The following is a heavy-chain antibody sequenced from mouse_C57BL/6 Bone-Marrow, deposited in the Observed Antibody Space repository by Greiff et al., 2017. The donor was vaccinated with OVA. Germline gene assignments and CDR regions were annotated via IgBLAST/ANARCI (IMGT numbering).Heavy chain of an antibody. CDR2: INPNNGGT. J-gene: IGHJ1*03. Sequence: EVQLQQSGPELVKPGASVKISCKASGYTFTDYYMNWVKQSHGKSLEWIGDINPNNGGTSYNQKFKGKATLTVDKSSSTAYMELRSLTSEDSAVYYCARDYYGSRNWYFDVWGTGTTVTVSS. CDR1: GYTFTDYY. D-gene: IGHD1-1*01. V-gene: IGHV1-26*01. CDR3: ARDYYGSRNWYFDV.